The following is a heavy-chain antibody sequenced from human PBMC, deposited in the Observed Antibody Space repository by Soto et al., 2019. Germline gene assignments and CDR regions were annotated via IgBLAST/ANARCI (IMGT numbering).Heavy chain of an antibody. D-gene: IGHD4-17*01. J-gene: IGHJ3*02. CDR1: GFTFSSYS. CDR2: ISSSSSYI. V-gene: IGHV3-21*01. Sequence: GGSLRLSCAASGFTFSSYSMNWVRQAPGKGLEWVSSISSSSSYIYYADSVKGRFTISRDNAKNSLYLQMNSLRAEDTAVYYCARAPDYGDFLEIWGQGTMVTVSS. CDR3: ARAPDYGDFLEI.